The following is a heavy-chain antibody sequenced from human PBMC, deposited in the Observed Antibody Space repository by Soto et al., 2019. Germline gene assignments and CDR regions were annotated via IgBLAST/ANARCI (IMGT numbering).Heavy chain of an antibody. J-gene: IGHJ4*02. Sequence: EVQLVESGGGLVQPGGSLRLSCAASGFTFGSSWVHWVRQAPGKGLMWVSRINAGGTTIDYADSVEGRFTISRDNAKDSWYLQMNSRRAEDTAVYYCARAGYYRFDYWGQGTLVTVSS. CDR3: ARAGYYRFDY. D-gene: IGHD3-22*01. V-gene: IGHV3-74*01. CDR2: INAGGTTI. CDR1: GFTFGSSW.